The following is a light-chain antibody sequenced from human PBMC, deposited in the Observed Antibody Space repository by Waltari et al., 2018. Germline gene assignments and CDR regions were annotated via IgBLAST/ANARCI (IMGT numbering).Light chain of an antibody. V-gene: IGLV2-11*01. J-gene: IGLJ2*01. CDR1: NNDVGGYNS. CDR3: CSYAGSYTFII. CDR2: DVT. Sequence: SALTQPRSVSGSPGQSVTLSCTGSNNDVGGYNSVSWYQHHPGKAPNLMIYDVTKRPSGVPDRVSGSKSGNTASLTISGLQADDEADYYCCSYAGSYTFIIFGGGTKLTVL.